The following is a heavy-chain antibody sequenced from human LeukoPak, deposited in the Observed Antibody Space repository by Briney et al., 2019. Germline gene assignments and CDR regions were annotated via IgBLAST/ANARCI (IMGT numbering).Heavy chain of an antibody. Sequence: VASVKVSCTASGYTFTSYGISWVRQAPGQRLEWMGWINAGNGNTKYSQKFQGRVTITRDTSASTAYMDLSSLRSEDTAVYYCAREIDRDGYNRFFDYWGQGILVTVSS. J-gene: IGHJ4*02. D-gene: IGHD5-24*01. CDR1: GYTFTSYG. V-gene: IGHV1-3*01. CDR3: AREIDRDGYNRFFDY. CDR2: INAGNGNT.